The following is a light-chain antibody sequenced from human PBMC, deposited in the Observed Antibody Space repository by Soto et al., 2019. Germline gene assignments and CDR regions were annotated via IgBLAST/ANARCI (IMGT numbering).Light chain of an antibody. CDR3: QQYYSYPVA. CDR2: AAS. J-gene: IGKJ1*01. CDR1: HVINSW. V-gene: IGKV1-12*01. Sequence: DIQMTQSPSSVSASVGDRVTITCRASHVINSWLAWYQQKPGKAPKLLIYAASTMQSGVPPRFSGSGSGTDFTLTISCLQSEDFATYYCQQYYSYPVAFGQGTKVDIK.